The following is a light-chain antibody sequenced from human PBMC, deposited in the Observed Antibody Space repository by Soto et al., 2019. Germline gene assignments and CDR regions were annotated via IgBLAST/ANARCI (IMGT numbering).Light chain of an antibody. Sequence: QSALTQPPSASGAPGQSVTISCTGTSSDVGDYNYVSWYQQHPGKAPKLMIYEVSKRPSGVPDRFSGSKSGNPASLTVSGLQAEDEADYYCSSYAGSNNWVFGGGTKLTVL. CDR1: SSDVGDYNY. CDR3: SSYAGSNNWV. V-gene: IGLV2-8*01. CDR2: EVS. J-gene: IGLJ3*02.